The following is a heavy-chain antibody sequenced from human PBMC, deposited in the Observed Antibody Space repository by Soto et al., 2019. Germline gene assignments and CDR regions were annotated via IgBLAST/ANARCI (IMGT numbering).Heavy chain of an antibody. D-gene: IGHD3-10*01. V-gene: IGHV3-30*18. CDR3: AKALDITVRGAPTRDY. Sequence: QVQLVESGGGVVQPGRSLRLSCAASGLIFNRYGMHWVREAPGKGLEWVSTISYDGNNKYYADYVKGRFTISRDNSKNMLYLQMNSLRPDDTAVYYCAKALDITVRGAPTRDYWGQGTLVTVSS. CDR2: ISYDGNNK. CDR1: GLIFNRYG. J-gene: IGHJ4*02.